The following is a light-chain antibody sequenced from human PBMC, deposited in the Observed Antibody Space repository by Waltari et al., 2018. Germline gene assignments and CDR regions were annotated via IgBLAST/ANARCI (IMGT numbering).Light chain of an antibody. CDR3: QSADSSGTYVL. J-gene: IGLJ2*01. CDR1: ALPKQY. Sequence: SYELTQPPSVSVSPGQKARITCSGDALPKQYAYWYQQKPGQAPVLVIYKDSERTSGIPEPISGSSSGTTVTVTIMGGQAKDEADYYCQSADSSGTYVLFGGGTKLTVL. V-gene: IGLV3-25*03. CDR2: KDS.